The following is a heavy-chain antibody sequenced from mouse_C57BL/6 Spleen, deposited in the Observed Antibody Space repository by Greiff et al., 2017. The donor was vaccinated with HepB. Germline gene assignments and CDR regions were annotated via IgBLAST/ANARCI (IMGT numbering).Heavy chain of an antibody. CDR2: ISSGGDYI. Sequence: DVMLVESGEGLVKPGGSLKLSCAASGFTFSSYAMSWVRQTPEKRLEWVAYISSGGDYIYYPDTVKGRFTISRDNARNTLYLQMSSLKSEDTAMYYCTRDRDYDVFDYWGQGTTLTVSS. CDR1: GFTFSSYA. J-gene: IGHJ2*01. D-gene: IGHD2-4*01. CDR3: TRDRDYDVFDY. V-gene: IGHV5-9-1*02.